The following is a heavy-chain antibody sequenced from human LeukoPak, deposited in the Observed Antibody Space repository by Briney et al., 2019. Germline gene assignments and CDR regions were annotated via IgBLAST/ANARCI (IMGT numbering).Heavy chain of an antibody. Sequence: GGSLRLSCAASGFTFSSYAMSWVRQAPGKGLEWVANIKQDGSEKYYVDSVKGRFTISRDNAKNSLYLQMNSLRAEDTAVYYCARGRDGYNYYYYYYMDVWGKGTTVTVSS. CDR2: IKQDGSEK. V-gene: IGHV3-7*01. J-gene: IGHJ6*03. CDR3: ARGRDGYNYYYYYYMDV. D-gene: IGHD5-24*01. CDR1: GFTFSSYA.